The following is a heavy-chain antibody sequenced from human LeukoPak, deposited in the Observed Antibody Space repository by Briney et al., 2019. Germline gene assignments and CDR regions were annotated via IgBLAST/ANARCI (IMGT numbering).Heavy chain of an antibody. V-gene: IGHV3-30*03. CDR1: GFTFSSYG. J-gene: IGHJ5*02. CDR2: ISYDGSNK. CDR3: IRDFRSADL. Sequence: GGSLRLSCAASGFTFSSYGMHWVRQAPGKGLEWVAVISYDGSNKYYADSVKGRFTISRDNAKNTVYLEMNSLSVEDTATYYCIRDFRSADLWGQGTLVTVTS.